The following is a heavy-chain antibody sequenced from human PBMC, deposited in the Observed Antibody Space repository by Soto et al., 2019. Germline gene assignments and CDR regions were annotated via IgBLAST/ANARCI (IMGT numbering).Heavy chain of an antibody. J-gene: IGHJ4*02. CDR1: GYTFTSYD. CDR3: ARGGGYYDILTGNSDY. CDR2: MNPNSGNT. Sequence: ASVKVSCKASGYTFTSYDIDWVRQATGQGLEWMGWMNPNSGNTGYAQKFQGRVTMTRNTSISTAYMELSSLRSEDTAVFYCARGGGYYDILTGNSDYWGQGTLVTVSS. V-gene: IGHV1-8*01. D-gene: IGHD3-9*01.